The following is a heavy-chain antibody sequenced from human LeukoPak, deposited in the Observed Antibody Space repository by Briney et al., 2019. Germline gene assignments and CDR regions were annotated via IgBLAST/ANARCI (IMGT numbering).Heavy chain of an antibody. CDR1: GFTFTNFW. V-gene: IGHV3-7*01. J-gene: IGHJ4*02. D-gene: IGHD5-18*01. Sequence: HAGGSLRLSGVASGFTFTNFWMHWVRQAPGKGLEWVANIRQDGSETYYVDSVKGRFTLSRDNAKNSVYLQMNSLRAEDTAVYYCARGSLYSYGGRSGDYWGQGSLVTVSS. CDR2: IRQDGSET. CDR3: ARGSLYSYGGRSGDY.